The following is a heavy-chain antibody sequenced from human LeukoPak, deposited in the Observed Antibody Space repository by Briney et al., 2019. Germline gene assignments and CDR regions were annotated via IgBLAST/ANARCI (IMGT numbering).Heavy chain of an antibody. CDR1: GGSISSYY. Sequence: PSETLSLTCTVSGGSISSYYWSWIRQPPGKGLEWIGYIYYSGSTNYNPSFKSRVTISVDTSKNQFSLKLSSVTAADTAVYYCARQQLGSTEVDYWGQGTLVTVSS. V-gene: IGHV4-59*08. CDR2: IYYSGST. D-gene: IGHD6-13*01. CDR3: ARQQLGSTEVDY. J-gene: IGHJ4*02.